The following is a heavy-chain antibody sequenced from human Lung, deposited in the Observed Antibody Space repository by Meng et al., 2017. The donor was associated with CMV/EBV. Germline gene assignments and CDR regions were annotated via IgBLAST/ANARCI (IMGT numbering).Heavy chain of an antibody. J-gene: IGHJ4*02. D-gene: IGHD2-2*01. CDR3: AREPPDYCTSASCDYFDY. V-gene: IGHV4-30-4*02. CDR2: VHHSRGT. CDR1: GGSISSGDFY. Sequence: SXTLSLXCTVSGGSISSGDFYWTWIRQSPGKGLEWIGYVHHSRGTYYNPSLRSRVVISAETSKNQFSLRLTSVTAADTAMYYCAREPPDYCTSASCDYFDYWGQGKXVNGAS.